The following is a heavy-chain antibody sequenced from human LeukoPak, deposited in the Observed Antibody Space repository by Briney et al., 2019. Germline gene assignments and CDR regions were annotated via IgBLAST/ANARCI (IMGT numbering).Heavy chain of an antibody. V-gene: IGHV3-74*01. CDR3: PSDAVDTANAV. CDR1: GFTFTTYW. D-gene: IGHD5-18*01. J-gene: IGHJ6*02. CDR2: INSDGSIT. Sequence: PGGSLRLSCAASGFTFTTYWMHWVRQAPGKGLVWVSHINSDGSITSYADSVKGRFTISRDNAKNTLYLQMNSLRAEDTAVYYCPSDAVDTANAVWGQGTTVTVSS.